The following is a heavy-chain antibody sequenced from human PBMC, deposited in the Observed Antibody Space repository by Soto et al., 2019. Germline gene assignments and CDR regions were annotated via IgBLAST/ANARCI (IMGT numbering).Heavy chain of an antibody. Sequence: EVQLVESGGGLVQPGGSLRLSSVASRFPFSIYSMNWVRQAPGKGLEWSSYITSDTNTIKYADSVKGRFTISRDNAKNLVYLQMNSLRDEDTAVYFCARSVEGHFDYWGQGTVVTVSS. CDR3: ARSVEGHFDY. J-gene: IGHJ4*02. D-gene: IGHD6-19*01. CDR1: RFPFSIYS. V-gene: IGHV3-48*02. CDR2: ITSDTNTI.